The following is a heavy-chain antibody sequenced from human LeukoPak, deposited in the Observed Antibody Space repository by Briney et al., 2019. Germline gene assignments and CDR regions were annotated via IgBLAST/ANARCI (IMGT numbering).Heavy chain of an antibody. Sequence: ESGPALVNPTQTLTLTCTFSGFSLSTSGVGVGLIRQPPGKALEWLALIYWDDDKRYSPSLKSRLTITKDTSKNQVVLTMTNMDPVDTATYYCARGRFGELYLDYWGQGTLVTVSS. D-gene: IGHD3-10*01. CDR3: ARGRFGELYLDY. V-gene: IGHV2-5*02. CDR2: IYWDDDK. CDR1: GFSLSTSGVG. J-gene: IGHJ4*02.